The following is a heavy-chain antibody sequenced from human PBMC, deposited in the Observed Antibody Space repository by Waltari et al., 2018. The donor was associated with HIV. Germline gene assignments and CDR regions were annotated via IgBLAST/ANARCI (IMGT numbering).Heavy chain of an antibody. V-gene: IGHV1-69*08. D-gene: IGHD3-3*01. CDR3: ASARETMGVDFDS. CDR2: ASPMFRTA. J-gene: IGHJ5*01. Sequence: QVHLVQSGAEVKKPGSSVKVSCKASGGAFVSHSFNWVRQAPGQGLEWMGRASPMFRTANYARKFQGRVTITADKSTTTAYMELNGLRIDDTAVYYCASARETMGVDFDSWGQGTLVTVS. CDR1: GGAFVSHS.